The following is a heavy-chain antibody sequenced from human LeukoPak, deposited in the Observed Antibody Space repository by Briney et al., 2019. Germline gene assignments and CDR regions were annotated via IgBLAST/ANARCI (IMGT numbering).Heavy chain of an antibody. CDR3: ARVTGYSSGWYVGY. V-gene: IGHV4-39*01. J-gene: IGHJ4*02. D-gene: IGHD6-19*01. CDR1: GGSISSSSYS. Sequence: PSETLSLTCTVSGGSISSSSYSWGWIRQPPGKGLEWIGSIYYSGSTYYNPSLKSRVTISVDTSKNQFSLKLSSVTAADTAVYYCARVTGYSSGWYVGYWSQGTLVTVSS. CDR2: IYYSGST.